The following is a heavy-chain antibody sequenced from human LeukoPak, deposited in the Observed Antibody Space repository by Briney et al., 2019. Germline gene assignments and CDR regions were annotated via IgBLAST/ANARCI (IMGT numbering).Heavy chain of an antibody. CDR2: IIPILGIA. D-gene: IGHD5-18*01. V-gene: IGHV1-69*04. J-gene: IGHJ6*02. Sequence: SVKVSCKASGGTFSSYAISWVRQAPGQGLEWMGRIIPILGIANYAQKFQGRVTITADKSTSTAYMELSSLRSEDTAVYYCARVEIQLWLNPNYYYYGMDVWGQGTTVTVSS. CDR1: GGTFSSYA. CDR3: ARVEIQLWLNPNYYYYGMDV.